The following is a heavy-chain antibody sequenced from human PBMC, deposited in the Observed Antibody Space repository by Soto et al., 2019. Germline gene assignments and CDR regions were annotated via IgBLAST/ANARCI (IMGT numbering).Heavy chain of an antibody. V-gene: IGHV3-23*01. Sequence: LRLSCAASGFTLTNYVMSWVRQPPGKGLEWVSGIGAGGGGTYYADSVKGRFTISRDNSKNTLYLQMNSLRAEDTAVYYCAKGPEQLVHGVFDYWGQGTLVTVSS. CDR2: IGAGGGGT. J-gene: IGHJ4*02. CDR1: GFTLTNYV. CDR3: AKGPEQLVHGVFDY. D-gene: IGHD6-6*01.